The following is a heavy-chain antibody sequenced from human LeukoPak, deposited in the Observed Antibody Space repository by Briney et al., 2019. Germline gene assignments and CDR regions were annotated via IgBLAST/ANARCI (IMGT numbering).Heavy chain of an antibody. CDR2: ISSSGSTI. V-gene: IGHV3-48*03. CDR3: ARDRYYYDSSAYYEIDY. Sequence: GESLKISCAASGFIFSSYDMNGVRRAPGKGLEGVSYISSSGSTIYYGASGKGRFTISRDNAKNSLFLQMISLRAEDTAVYYCARDRYYYDSSAYYEIDYWGQGTLVTVSS. CDR1: GFIFSSYD. D-gene: IGHD3-22*01. J-gene: IGHJ4*02.